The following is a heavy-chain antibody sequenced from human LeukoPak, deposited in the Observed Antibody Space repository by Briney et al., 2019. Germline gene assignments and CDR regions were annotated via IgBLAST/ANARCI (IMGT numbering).Heavy chain of an antibody. CDR2: ISRNGGRT. Sequence: GGSLRLSCAASGFTFSSYGMHWVRQAPGKGLEYVSSISRNGGRTYYANYVKGRFAISRDDSMNTLYLQMGSLRTEDMAVYYCARGSIYRPLDYWGQGTLVTVSS. D-gene: IGHD3-3*02. J-gene: IGHJ4*02. CDR3: ARGSIYRPLDY. CDR1: GFTFSSYG. V-gene: IGHV3-64*01.